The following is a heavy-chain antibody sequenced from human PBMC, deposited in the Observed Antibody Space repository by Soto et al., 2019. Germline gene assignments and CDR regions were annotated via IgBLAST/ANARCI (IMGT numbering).Heavy chain of an antibody. CDR1: GFTFSSYS. D-gene: IGHD1-1*01. V-gene: IGHV3-21*04. Sequence: GGSLRLSCAASGFTFSSYSMNWVRQAPGKGLEWVSSISSSSSYIYYADSVKGRFTISRDNAKNTLYLQMNSLRAEDTAVYYCAKKERTTGTYYYYYGMDVWGQGTTVTVSS. J-gene: IGHJ6*02. CDR2: ISSSSSYI. CDR3: AKKERTTGTYYYYYGMDV.